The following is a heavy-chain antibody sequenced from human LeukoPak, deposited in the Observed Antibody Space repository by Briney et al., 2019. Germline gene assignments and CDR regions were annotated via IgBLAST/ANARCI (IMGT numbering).Heavy chain of an antibody. V-gene: IGHV3-23*01. CDR3: AKDRTPIVVVPAATIDY. CDR1: GFTFSSCA. CDR2: ISGSGGST. Sequence: GGSLRLSCAASGFTFSSCAMSWVRQAPGKGLEWVSGISGSGGSTYYADSVKGRFTISRDNSKNTLYLQMNSLRAEDTAVYYCAKDRTPIVVVPAATIDYWGQGTLVTVSS. D-gene: IGHD2-2*01. J-gene: IGHJ4*02.